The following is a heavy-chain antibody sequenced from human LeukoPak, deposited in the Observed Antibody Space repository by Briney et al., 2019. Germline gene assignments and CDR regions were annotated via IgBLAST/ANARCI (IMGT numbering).Heavy chain of an antibody. CDR3: ASIRPRFPVIAAHYYYYMDV. Sequence: ASVKVSCKASRGTFSSYAISWVRQAPGQGLEWMGGIIPIFGTANYAQKFQGRVTITTDESTSTAYMELSSLRSDDTAGSYRASIRPRFPVIAAHYYYYMDVWGKGTTVTVSS. J-gene: IGHJ6*03. CDR2: IIPIFGTA. CDR1: RGTFSSYA. V-gene: IGHV1-69*05. D-gene: IGHD6-6*01.